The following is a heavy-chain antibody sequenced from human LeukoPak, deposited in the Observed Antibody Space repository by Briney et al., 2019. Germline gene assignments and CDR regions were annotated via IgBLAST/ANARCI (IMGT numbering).Heavy chain of an antibody. CDR3: AKGGLRDGYSSDS. Sequence: GGSLRLFCAASGFPFNAYWMTWVRQAPGKGLEWVANIRQDGDRKYYVDSVKGHFTISRDKAMNSLYLQMNSLRAEDTDIYYCAKGGLRDGYSSDSWGQGTLLTVSS. CDR1: GFPFNAYW. J-gene: IGHJ5*01. D-gene: IGHD5-24*01. V-gene: IGHV3-7*03. CDR2: IRQDGDRK.